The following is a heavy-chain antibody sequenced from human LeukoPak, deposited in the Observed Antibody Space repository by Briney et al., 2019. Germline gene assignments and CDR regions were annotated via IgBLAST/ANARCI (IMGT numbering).Heavy chain of an antibody. J-gene: IGHJ4*02. V-gene: IGHV4-59*08. CDR2: IYYSGST. Sequence: SETLSLTCTVSGGSISSYYWSWIRQPPGKGLEWIGYIYYSGSTNYNPSLESRVTTSVDTSKNQFSLKLSSVTAADTAVYYCARPHSSGWYGAFDYWGQGTLVTVSS. D-gene: IGHD6-19*01. CDR1: GGSISSYY. CDR3: ARPHSSGWYGAFDY.